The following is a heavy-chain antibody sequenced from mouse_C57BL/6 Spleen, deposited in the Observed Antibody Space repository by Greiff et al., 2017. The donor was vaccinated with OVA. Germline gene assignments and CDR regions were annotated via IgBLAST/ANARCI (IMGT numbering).Heavy chain of an antibody. V-gene: IGHV1-50*01. J-gene: IGHJ3*01. CDR1: GYTFTSYW. Sequence: QVQLQQPGAELVKPGASVKLSCKASGYTFTSYWMQWVKQRPGQGLEWIGEIDPSDSYTNYNQKFKGKATLTVDKSSSTAYMQLSSLTSEDSAVYYCARPPYYGSRGAWFAYWGQGTLVTVSA. CDR2: IDPSDSYT. D-gene: IGHD1-1*01. CDR3: ARPPYYGSRGAWFAY.